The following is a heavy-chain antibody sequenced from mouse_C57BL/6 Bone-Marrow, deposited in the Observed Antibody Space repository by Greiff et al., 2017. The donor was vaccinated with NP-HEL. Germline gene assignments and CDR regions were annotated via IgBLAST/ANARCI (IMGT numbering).Heavy chain of an antibody. D-gene: IGHD2-2*01. V-gene: IGHV1-81*01. CDR1: GYTFTSYG. Sequence: QVQLKESGAELARPGASVKLSCKASGYTFTSYGIRWVKQRPGQGLEWIGEIYPRSGNTYYNEKFKGKATLTADKSSSTAYMELRSLTSEDSAVYFCARGGGYDDYAMDYWGQGTSVTVSS. J-gene: IGHJ4*01. CDR3: ARGGGYDDYAMDY. CDR2: IYPRSGNT.